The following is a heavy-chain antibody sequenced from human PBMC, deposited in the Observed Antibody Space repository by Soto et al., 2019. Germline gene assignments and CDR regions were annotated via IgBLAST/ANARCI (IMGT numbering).Heavy chain of an antibody. Sequence: ASVKVSCKASGFTFTSSAVQWVRQARGQRLEWIGWIVVGSGNTNYAQKFRERVTITRDMSTSTAYMELSSLRSEDTAVYYCAARPPYYYDSSGYYYFDYWGQGTLVTVSS. CDR2: IVVGSGNT. V-gene: IGHV1-58*01. D-gene: IGHD3-22*01. CDR1: GFTFTSSA. CDR3: AARPPYYYDSSGYYYFDY. J-gene: IGHJ4*02.